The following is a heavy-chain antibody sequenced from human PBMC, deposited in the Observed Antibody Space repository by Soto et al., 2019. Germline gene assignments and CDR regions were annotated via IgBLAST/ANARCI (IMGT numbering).Heavy chain of an antibody. CDR2: ITPESGKT. CDR3: ARDLQRYCSSSSCSSFLDN. J-gene: IGHJ4*02. V-gene: IGHV1-18*01. CDR1: GYTFTNYG. D-gene: IGHD2-2*01. Sequence: QVQLVQSGAEVKKTGASVKVSCKASGYTFTNYGFSWVRQAPGQGLEWMGWITPESGKTNYAQKFQGRVAMTTERSTSTAYMELRGLRSDDSAVYYCARDLQRYCSSSSCSSFLDNWGQGTLVTVSS.